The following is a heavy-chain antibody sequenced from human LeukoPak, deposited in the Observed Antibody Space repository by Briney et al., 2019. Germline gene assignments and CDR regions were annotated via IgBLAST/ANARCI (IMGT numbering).Heavy chain of an antibody. Sequence: GRSLRLSCAASGFTFSSYAMHWVRQAPGKGLDWVAVISYDGSNKYYADSVKGRFTISRDNPKNTLSLQMNSLRAEDTAVYYCARAQQGFDYWGQGTLVTVSS. CDR2: ISYDGSNK. CDR1: GFTFSSYA. V-gene: IGHV3-30*04. D-gene: IGHD1-1*01. CDR3: ARAQQGFDY. J-gene: IGHJ4*02.